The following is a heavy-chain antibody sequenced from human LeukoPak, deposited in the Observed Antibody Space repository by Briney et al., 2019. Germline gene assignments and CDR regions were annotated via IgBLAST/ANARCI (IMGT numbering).Heavy chain of an antibody. J-gene: IGHJ4*02. V-gene: IGHV4-39*07. CDR1: GGSIGSSHYY. CDR3: ARGRYYFDY. Sequence: SETLSLTCTVAGGSIGSSHYYWGWIRQPPGKGLEWIGSIYYSGSTYYNPSLKSRVTMSVDTSKNQFSLKLSSVTAADTAVYYCARGRYYFDYWGQGTLVTVSS. CDR2: IYYSGST.